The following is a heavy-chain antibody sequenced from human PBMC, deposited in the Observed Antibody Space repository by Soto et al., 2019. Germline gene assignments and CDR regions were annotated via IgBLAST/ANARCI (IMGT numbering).Heavy chain of an antibody. CDR3: ARDKVAATYYYYGMDV. Sequence: ASVKVSCKSSGYTFTSYAMHCVRQAPGQRLEWMGWINAGNGNTIYSQKFQGRVTITRDTSASTAYMELSSLRSEDTAVYYCARDKVAATYYYYGMDVWGQGTTVTVSS. J-gene: IGHJ6*02. V-gene: IGHV1-3*01. D-gene: IGHD2-15*01. CDR1: GYTFTSYA. CDR2: INAGNGNT.